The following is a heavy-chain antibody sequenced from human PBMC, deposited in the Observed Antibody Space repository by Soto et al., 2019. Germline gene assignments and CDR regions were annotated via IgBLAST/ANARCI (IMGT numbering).Heavy chain of an antibody. CDR3: ARDVGGVLVFNSFDP. D-gene: IGHD3-16*01. V-gene: IGHV3-7*01. J-gene: IGHJ5*02. CDR1: GFTFSSYW. Sequence: EVQLVESGGGLVQPGGSLRLSCAASGFTFSSYWMNWFRQAPGKGLEWVANIKQYGSDKNYVDSVKGRFTISRDNAKNSVYLQMNSLRAEDTAVYYCARDVGGVLVFNSFDPWGQGTLVTVSS. CDR2: IKQYGSDK.